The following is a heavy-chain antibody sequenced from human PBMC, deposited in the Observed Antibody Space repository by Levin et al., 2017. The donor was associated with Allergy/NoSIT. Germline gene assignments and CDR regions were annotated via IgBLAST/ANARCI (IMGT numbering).Heavy chain of an antibody. D-gene: IGHD3-22*01. J-gene: IGHJ5*02. CDR3: AKDQSPNPYYFDSSGYYSS. CDR1: GFTFIRYA. CDR2: ISGSGDNK. Sequence: SCEASGFTFIRYAMSWVRLAPGKGLEWVSAISGSGDNKYYADSVKGRFTISRDNSKNTLYLQMNSLRAEDTAVYYCAKDQSPNPYYFDSSGYYSSWGQGTLVTVSS. V-gene: IGHV3-23*01.